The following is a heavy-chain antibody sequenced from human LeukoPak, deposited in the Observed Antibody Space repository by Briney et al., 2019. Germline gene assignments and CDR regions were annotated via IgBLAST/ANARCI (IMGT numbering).Heavy chain of an antibody. CDR1: GFTLSVYG. D-gene: IGHD6-19*01. CDR2: ISYDGSNK. J-gene: IGHJ4*02. CDR3: ARDESFGGWYNFDN. V-gene: IGHV3-30*03. Sequence: GSLRLSCAASGFTLSVYGIHWVRQAPGKGLEWVAVISYDGSNKYYADSVKGRFTISRDNSKNTVYLQMNSLRAEDTAVYYCARDESFGGWYNFDNWGQGTLVTVSS.